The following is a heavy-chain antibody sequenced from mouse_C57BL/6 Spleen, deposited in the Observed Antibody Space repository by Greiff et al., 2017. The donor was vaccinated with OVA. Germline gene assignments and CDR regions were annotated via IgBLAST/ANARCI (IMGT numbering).Heavy chain of an antibody. J-gene: IGHJ3*01. V-gene: IGHV5-4*01. CDR2: ISDGGSYT. D-gene: IGHD2-1*01. CDR3: ARDEGNYLAWFAY. Sequence: EVQVVESGGGLVKPGGSLKLSCAASGFTFSSYAMSWVRQTPEKRLEWVATISDGGSYTYYPDNVKGRFTISRDNAKNNLYLQMSQLKSEDTAMYYCARDEGNYLAWFAYWGQGTLVTVSA. CDR1: GFTFSSYA.